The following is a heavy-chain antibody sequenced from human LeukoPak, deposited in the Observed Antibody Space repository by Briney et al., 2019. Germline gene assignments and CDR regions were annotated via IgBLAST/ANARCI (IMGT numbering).Heavy chain of an antibody. V-gene: IGHV4-59*01. CDR2: IYYSGST. CDR1: GGSISSYY. Sequence: SETLSLTCTVSGGSISSYYWSWIRQPPGKGLEWIGYIYYSGSTNYNPSLKSRVTISVDTSKNQFSLKLSSVTAADPAVYYCARDRDGDNGSAFDIWGQGTMVTVSS. D-gene: IGHD4-17*01. CDR3: ARDRDGDNGSAFDI. J-gene: IGHJ3*02.